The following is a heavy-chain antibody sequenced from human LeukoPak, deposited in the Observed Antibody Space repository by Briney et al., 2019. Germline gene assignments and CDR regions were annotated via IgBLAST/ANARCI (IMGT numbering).Heavy chain of an antibody. V-gene: IGHV3-74*01. CDR1: GFTFSSYW. Sequence: GGSLTLSCAASGFTFSSYWIHWVRQAPGKGLVWVSRINSDGSITTYADSVRGRFTISRHNAKSTLYLQMNSLRAEDTAVYYCASSTQISKYADYWGQGALVTVSS. CDR3: ASSTQISKYADY. CDR2: INSDGSIT. J-gene: IGHJ4*02. D-gene: IGHD2-2*01.